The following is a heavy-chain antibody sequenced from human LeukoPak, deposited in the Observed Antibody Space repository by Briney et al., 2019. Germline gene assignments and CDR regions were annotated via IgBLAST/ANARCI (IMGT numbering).Heavy chain of an antibody. Sequence: GASVKVSCKASGYTFTGYYMHWVRQAPGQGLEWMGWINPNSGGTNYAQKFQGRVAMTRDTSISTAYMELSRLRSDDTAVYYCARAAYIVVVPAAIRDNWFDPWGQGTLVTVSS. CDR1: GYTFTGYY. CDR2: INPNSGGT. D-gene: IGHD2-2*01. J-gene: IGHJ5*02. CDR3: ARAAYIVVVPAAIRDNWFDP. V-gene: IGHV1-2*02.